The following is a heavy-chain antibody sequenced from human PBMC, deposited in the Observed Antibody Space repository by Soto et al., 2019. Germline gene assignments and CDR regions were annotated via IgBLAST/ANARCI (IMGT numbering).Heavy chain of an antibody. CDR1: GGSISSGDYY. Sequence: SETLSLTCTVSGGSISSGDYYWSWIRQPPGKGQERIVYIYYSGSTYYNPSLKSRVTISVDTSKNQFSLKLISVTAADTAVYYCARGLRYFDWSANYYYYYGMDVWGQGTTVTVSS. D-gene: IGHD3-9*01. J-gene: IGHJ6*02. V-gene: IGHV4-30-4*01. CDR2: IYYSGST. CDR3: ARGLRYFDWSANYYYYYGMDV.